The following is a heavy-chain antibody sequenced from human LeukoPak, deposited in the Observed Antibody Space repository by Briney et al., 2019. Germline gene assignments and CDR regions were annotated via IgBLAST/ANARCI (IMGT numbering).Heavy chain of an antibody. CDR1: GYTFTGYC. D-gene: IGHD3-10*01. Sequence: ASVKVSCKASGYTFTGYCMHWVRQAPGQGLEWMGWINPNSGGTNYAQKFQGRVTMTRDTSISTAYMELSRLRSDDTAVYYCARGPMVRGVIIKMGLVYWGQGTLVTVSS. V-gene: IGHV1-2*02. J-gene: IGHJ4*02. CDR2: INPNSGGT. CDR3: ARGPMVRGVIIKMGLVY.